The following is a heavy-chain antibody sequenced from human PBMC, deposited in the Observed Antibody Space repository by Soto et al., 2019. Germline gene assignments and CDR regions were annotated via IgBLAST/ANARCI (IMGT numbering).Heavy chain of an antibody. CDR1: GYTFTGYY. J-gene: IGHJ3*02. D-gene: IGHD5-12*01. CDR3: ASNSGYDFEGAFDI. V-gene: IGHV1-2*04. CDR2: INPNSGGT. Sequence: ASVKVSCKASGYTFTGYYMHWVRQAPGQGLEWMGWINPNSGGTNYAQKFQGWVTMTRDTSISTAYMELSRLRSDDTAVYYCASNSGYDFEGAFDIWGQGTMVTVSS.